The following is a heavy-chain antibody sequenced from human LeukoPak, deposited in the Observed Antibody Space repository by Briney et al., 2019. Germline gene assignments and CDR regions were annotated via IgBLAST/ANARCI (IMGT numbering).Heavy chain of an antibody. CDR3: ARVGSSTSSQIRYYYYYMDV. CDR1: GYTFTSYD. CDR2: MNPSSGNT. Sequence: ASVKVSCKASGYTFTSYDINWVRQATGQGLEWMGWMNPSSGNTGYAQKFQGRVTMTRNTSISTAYMELSSLRSEDTAVYYCARVGSSTSSQIRYYYYYMDVWGKGTTVTVSS. V-gene: IGHV1-8*01. D-gene: IGHD2-2*01. J-gene: IGHJ6*03.